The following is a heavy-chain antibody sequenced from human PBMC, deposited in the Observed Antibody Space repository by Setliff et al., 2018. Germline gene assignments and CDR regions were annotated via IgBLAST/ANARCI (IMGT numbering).Heavy chain of an antibody. D-gene: IGHD6-13*01. Sequence: GGSLRLSCAASGFTFDDYTMHWVRQAPGKGLEWVSLISWDGGSTYYAGSVKGRFTISRDNSKNSLYLQMNSLRTEDTALYYCAKVAVSSWHIQNKYGTDVWGQGTTVTVSS. CDR3: AKVAVSSWHIQNKYGTDV. CDR2: ISWDGGST. CDR1: GFTFDDYT. V-gene: IGHV3-43*01. J-gene: IGHJ6*02.